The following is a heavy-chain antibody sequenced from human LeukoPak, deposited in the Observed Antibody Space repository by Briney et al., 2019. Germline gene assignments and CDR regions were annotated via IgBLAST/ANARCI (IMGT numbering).Heavy chain of an antibody. Sequence: GASVKVSCKASGYTFTSYAMNWVRQAPGQGLEWMGWINTNTGNPTYAQGFTGRFVFSLDTSVSTAYLQISSLKAEDTAVYYCARDLFPVAVAGIPKSPTGPILSWGQGTLVTVSS. V-gene: IGHV7-4-1*02. D-gene: IGHD6-19*01. CDR1: GYTFTSYA. CDR2: INTNTGNP. J-gene: IGHJ4*02. CDR3: ARDLFPVAVAGIPKSPTGPILS.